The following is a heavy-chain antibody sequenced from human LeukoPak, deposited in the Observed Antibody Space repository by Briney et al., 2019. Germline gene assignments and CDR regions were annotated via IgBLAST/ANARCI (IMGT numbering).Heavy chain of an antibody. D-gene: IGHD2-21*01. CDR2: IIPIFGTA. CDR1: GGTFSSYA. Sequence: ASVKVSCKASGGTFSSYAISWVRQAPGQGLEWMGGIIPIFGTANYAQKFQGRVTITADESTSTAYMELSSLRSEDTAVYYCARVVGMDYYYYYGMDVWGKGTTVTVSS. V-gene: IGHV1-69*13. CDR3: ARVVGMDYYYYYGMDV. J-gene: IGHJ6*04.